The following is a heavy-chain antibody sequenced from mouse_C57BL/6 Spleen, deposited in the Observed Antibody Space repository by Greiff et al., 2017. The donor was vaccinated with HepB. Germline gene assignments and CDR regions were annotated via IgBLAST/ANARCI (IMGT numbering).Heavy chain of an antibody. V-gene: IGHV5-9*01. D-gene: IGHD4-1*01. CDR3: ASVTGRFDY. Sequence: EVNLVESGGGLVKPGGSLKLSCAASGFTFSSYTMSWVRQTPEKRLEWVATISGGGGNTDYPDSVKGRFTISRDNAKNTLYLQMSSLRSEDTALYYCASVTGRFDYWGQGTTLTVSS. CDR2: ISGGGGNT. J-gene: IGHJ2*01. CDR1: GFTFSSYT.